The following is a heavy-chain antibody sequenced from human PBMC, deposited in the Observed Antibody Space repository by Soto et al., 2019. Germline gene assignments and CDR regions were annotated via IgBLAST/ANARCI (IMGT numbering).Heavy chain of an antibody. CDR2: IFPDDSDI. J-gene: IGHJ4*02. D-gene: IGHD3-10*01. Sequence: PGGSLKISCKASGFTFTDYWIGWLRQTPGKGLEWMGIIFPDDSDIKYSTSFQGQVIISADRSITTAYLQMSSLKASDTAIYYCAKLPPGAQSLVRYYFAYWGQGTPDTVSP. CDR3: AKLPPGAQSLVRYYFAY. V-gene: IGHV5-51*01. CDR1: GFTFTDYW.